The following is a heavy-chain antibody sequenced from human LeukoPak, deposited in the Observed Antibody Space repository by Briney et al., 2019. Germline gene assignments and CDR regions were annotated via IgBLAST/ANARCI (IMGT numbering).Heavy chain of an antibody. D-gene: IGHD4-17*01. Sequence: SQTLSLTCTVSGGSISSGDYYWSWIRQPPGTGLEWIGYIYYSGSTYYNPSLKSRVTISVDTSKNQFSLKLSSVTAADTAIYYCARSNDYGDRNWFDPWGQGTLVSVSS. V-gene: IGHV4-30-4*01. CDR1: GGSISSGDYY. J-gene: IGHJ5*02. CDR3: ARSNDYGDRNWFDP. CDR2: IYYSGST.